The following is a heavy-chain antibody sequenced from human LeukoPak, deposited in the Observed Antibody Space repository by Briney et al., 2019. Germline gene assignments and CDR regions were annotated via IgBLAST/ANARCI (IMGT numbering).Heavy chain of an antibody. Sequence: ASVKVSCKASGYPFTVYSMNWVRQAPGQGLEWMGRINVNSGGTKYTEKFQGRVTMTRDTSISTAYMELSRLRSDDTAVYYCARDWWGNDILTGDNWLDPWGQGTLVTLSS. V-gene: IGHV1-2*06. CDR2: INVNSGGT. CDR1: GYPFTVYS. D-gene: IGHD3-9*01. J-gene: IGHJ5*02. CDR3: ARDWWGNDILTGDNWLDP.